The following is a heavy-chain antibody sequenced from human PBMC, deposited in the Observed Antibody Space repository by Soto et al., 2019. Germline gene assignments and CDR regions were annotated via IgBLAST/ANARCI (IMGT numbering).Heavy chain of an antibody. CDR3: ARGLSYYYGSGSYYSGNWFDP. J-gene: IGHJ5*02. D-gene: IGHD3-10*01. CDR2: IYYSGST. V-gene: IGHV4-31*03. Sequence: QVQLQESGPGLVKPSQTLSLTCTVSGGSISSGGHYWSLIRQHPGKGLEWIGYIYYSGSTYYNPSLKSRVTISVDTSKNQFSLKLSSVTAADTAVYYCARGLSYYYGSGSYYSGNWFDPWGQGTLVTVSS. CDR1: GGSISSGGHY.